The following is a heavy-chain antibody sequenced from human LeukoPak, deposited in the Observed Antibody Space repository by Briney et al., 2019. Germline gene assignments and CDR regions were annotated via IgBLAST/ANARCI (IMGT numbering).Heavy chain of an antibody. J-gene: IGHJ4*02. CDR1: GFTFSSYA. Sequence: GGSLRLSCAASGFTFSSYAMQWVRQAPGKGVEWVAVISYEGSNKYYADPVKGGFTISRDIPKHPLYLQMNSQSAEDAAVYYCARPMGGGWHFFGYWGQGTLVTVSS. D-gene: IGHD2-15*01. CDR3: ARPMGGGWHFFGY. V-gene: IGHV3-30*04. CDR2: ISYEGSNK.